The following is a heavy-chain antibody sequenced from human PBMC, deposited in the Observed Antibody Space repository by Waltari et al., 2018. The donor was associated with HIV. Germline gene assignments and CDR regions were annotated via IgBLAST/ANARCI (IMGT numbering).Heavy chain of an antibody. J-gene: IGHJ4*02. Sequence: QVQLVESGGGVVQPGRSLRLSCAASGFTFSRYAMNWVAVISYDGSNKYYADSVKGRFTISRDNSKNTLYLQMNSLRAEDTAVYYCARGGYSYGYRGDYWGQGTLVTVSS. V-gene: IGHV3-30*01. CDR1: GFTFSRYA. CDR3: ARGGYSYGYRGDY. D-gene: IGHD5-18*01. CDR2: ISYDGSNK.